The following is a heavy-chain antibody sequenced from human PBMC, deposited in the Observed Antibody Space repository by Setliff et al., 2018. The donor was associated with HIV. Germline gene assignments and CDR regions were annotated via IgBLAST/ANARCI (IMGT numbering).Heavy chain of an antibody. J-gene: IGHJ3*02. CDR2: ISAYNGNT. D-gene: IGHD6-19*01. V-gene: IGHV1-18*01. CDR3: ARDHDWIRLAVAGTEGVFDI. Sequence: ASVKVSCKASGYTFTSYGISWVRRAPGQGLEWMGWISAYNGNTNYAQKFQGRVTMTTDISTSTAYMELRSLRSDDTAVYYCARDHDWIRLAVAGTEGVFDIWGQGTMVTVSS. CDR1: GYTFTSYG.